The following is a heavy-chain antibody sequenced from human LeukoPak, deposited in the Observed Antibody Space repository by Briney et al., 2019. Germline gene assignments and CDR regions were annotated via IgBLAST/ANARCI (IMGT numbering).Heavy chain of an antibody. CDR1: GYTFTSYG. J-gene: IGHJ4*02. D-gene: IGHD4-17*01. Sequence: ASVKVSCKASGYTFTSYGISWVRQAPGQGLEWMGWISAYNGNTNYAQKLQGRVTMTTDTSTSTPYMELRSLRSDDTAVYYCARDTTVTTLSNYFDYWGQGTLVTVSS. CDR3: ARDTTVTTLSNYFDY. CDR2: ISAYNGNT. V-gene: IGHV1-18*01.